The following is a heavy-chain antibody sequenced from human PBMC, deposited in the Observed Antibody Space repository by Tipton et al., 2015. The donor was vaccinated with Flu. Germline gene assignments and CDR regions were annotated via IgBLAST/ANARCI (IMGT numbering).Heavy chain of an antibody. J-gene: IGHJ4*02. Sequence: SLRLSCEASGFIFSTYGMHWVRQAPGKGLEWVAVIWYDGTKTYYTDSVKGRFTISRDNSKNTLYLQMNSLRAEDTAVYYCAKALHCGGDCYYFDYWGQGTLVTVSS. V-gene: IGHV3-33*06. CDR3: AKALHCGGDCYYFDY. D-gene: IGHD2-21*02. CDR1: GFIFSTYG. CDR2: IWYDGTKT.